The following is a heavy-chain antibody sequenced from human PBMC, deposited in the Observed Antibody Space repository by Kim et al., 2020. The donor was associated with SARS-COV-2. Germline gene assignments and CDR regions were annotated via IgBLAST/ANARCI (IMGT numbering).Heavy chain of an antibody. Sequence: SETLSLTCTVSGGSISSYYWSWIRQPPGKGLEWIGNIYYSGSTNYNPPLKSRATITVDTAKNQFSLKLSSVTAADTAVYYCARDRSLDPWGQGTLATVSS. V-gene: IGHV4-59*01. CDR2: IYYSGST. J-gene: IGHJ5*02. CDR1: GGSISSYY. D-gene: IGHD2-15*01. CDR3: ARDRSLDP.